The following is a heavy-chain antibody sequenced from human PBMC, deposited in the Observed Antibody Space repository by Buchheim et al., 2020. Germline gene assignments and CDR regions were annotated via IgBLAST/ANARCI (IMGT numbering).Heavy chain of an antibody. D-gene: IGHD6-13*01. CDR1: GFTVSSNY. J-gene: IGHJ2*01. Sequence: EVQLVESGGGLVQPGGSLRLSCAASGFTVSSNYMSWVRQAPGKGLVWVSVIYSGGSTYYADSVKGRFTISRDNSKNTLYLQMNRMRAEDTAVYYCARDQYSSSWYWYFDLWGRGTL. CDR2: IYSGGST. V-gene: IGHV3-66*01. CDR3: ARDQYSSSWYWYFDL.